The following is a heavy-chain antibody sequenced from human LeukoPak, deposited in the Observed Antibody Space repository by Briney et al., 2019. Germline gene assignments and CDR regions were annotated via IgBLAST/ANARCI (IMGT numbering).Heavy chain of an antibody. D-gene: IGHD3-10*01. CDR2: ITGRAPST. Sequence: RCLRLSCAASAFTFSTYAIGSVRQAPGKGMEWVLSITGRAPSTDYAHSVKGRFTISRDNCKNPLYLQMNSLRAEDTAVYYCAKEGITMVRGVPFHLLFFDYWGQGTLVTVSS. CDR1: AFTFSTYA. J-gene: IGHJ4*02. V-gene: IGHV3-23*01. CDR3: AKEGITMVRGVPFHLLFFDY.